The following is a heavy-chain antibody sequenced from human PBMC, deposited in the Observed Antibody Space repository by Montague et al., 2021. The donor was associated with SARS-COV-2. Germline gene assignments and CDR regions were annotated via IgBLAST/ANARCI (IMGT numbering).Heavy chain of an antibody. CDR1: GGSVSSGSCY. D-gene: IGHD2-2*01. V-gene: IGHV4-61*01. J-gene: IGHJ6*04. Sequence: SETLSLTCAVSGGSVSSGSCYWSCIRQPPGKRLEWIGYNHYSGSTNYNPPVKSRVTIAVDTSKNQFSLKLSSVTAADTAAYYCARVRGEQYQDVYTTYYFCWLDVWGKGITVTVSS. CDR3: ARVRGEQYQDVYTTYYFCWLDV. CDR2: NHYSGST.